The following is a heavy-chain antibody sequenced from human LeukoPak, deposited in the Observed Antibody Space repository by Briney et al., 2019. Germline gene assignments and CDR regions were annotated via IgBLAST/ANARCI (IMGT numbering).Heavy chain of an antibody. D-gene: IGHD6-13*01. Sequence: GGSLRLSCAASGFTFSSYGMHWVRQAPGKGLEWVAVIWYDGSNKYYADSVKGRFTISRDNSKNTLYLQMNSLRDDDTAVYYCVRGVGVSRFNYLDSWGQGTLVIVSS. CDR2: IWYDGSNK. CDR1: GFTFSSYG. CDR3: VRGVGVSRFNYLDS. J-gene: IGHJ4*02. V-gene: IGHV3-33*01.